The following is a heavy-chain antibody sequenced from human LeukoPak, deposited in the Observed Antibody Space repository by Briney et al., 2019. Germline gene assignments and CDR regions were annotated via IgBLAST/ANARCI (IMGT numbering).Heavy chain of an antibody. CDR1: GFTFSSYW. Sequence: PGGSLRLSCAASGFTFSSYWMSWVRQAPGKGLEWVSSISSSSSYIYYADSVKGRFTISRDNAKNSLYLQMNSLRAEDTAVYYCARVGDSSSSGLYYMDVWGKGTTVTVSS. D-gene: IGHD6-6*01. CDR3: ARVGDSSSSGLYYMDV. J-gene: IGHJ6*03. V-gene: IGHV3-21*01. CDR2: ISSSSSYI.